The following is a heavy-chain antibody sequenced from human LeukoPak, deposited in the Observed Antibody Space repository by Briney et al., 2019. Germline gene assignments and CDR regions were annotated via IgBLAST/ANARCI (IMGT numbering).Heavy chain of an antibody. J-gene: IGHJ4*02. V-gene: IGHV3-23*01. CDR3: ATSTVAKYDY. CDR1: GFTFFNYA. D-gene: IGHD4-11*01. CDR2: ISGSGDST. Sequence: PGGSLRLSCVASGFTFFNYAMTWVRQAPGKGLEWVSAISGSGDSTFNADSVKGRFTISRGNSKNTLYLQMNSLRAEDTALYYCATSTVAKYDYWGQGTLVAVSS.